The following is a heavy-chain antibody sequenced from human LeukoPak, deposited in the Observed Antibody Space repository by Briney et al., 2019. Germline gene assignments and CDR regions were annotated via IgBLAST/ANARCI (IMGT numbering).Heavy chain of an antibody. D-gene: IGHD1-26*01. V-gene: IGHV5-51*01. CDR1: GNTFGSYW. J-gene: IGHJ3*02. CDR2: FQPGDSQS. CDR3: ARRLLTGGFDI. Sequence: PGESLKISCNDSGNTFGSYWIDWVRQVPGKGLEWMGLFQPGDSQSRYSPSFRGHVTFSDDKSISTAYLQWCSLRASDTAIYYCARRLLTGGFDIWGQGTMVTVSS.